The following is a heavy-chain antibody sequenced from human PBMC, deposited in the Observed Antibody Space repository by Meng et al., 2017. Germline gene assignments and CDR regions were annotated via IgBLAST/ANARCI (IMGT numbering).Heavy chain of an antibody. V-gene: IGHV1-69*13. D-gene: IGHD5-18*01. CDR2: IIPIFGTA. Sequence: SVKVSCKASGGTFSSYAISWVRQAPGQGLEWMGGIIPIFGTANYAQKFQGRVTITADESTSTAYMELSTVRSEDTAVYYCARLSVDTAMAIYYYYYGMDVWGQGTTVTVSS. CDR1: GGTFSSYA. CDR3: ARLSVDTAMAIYYYYYGMDV. J-gene: IGHJ6*02.